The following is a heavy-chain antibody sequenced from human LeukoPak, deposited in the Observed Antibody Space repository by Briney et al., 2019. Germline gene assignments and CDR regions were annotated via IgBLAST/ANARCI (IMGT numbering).Heavy chain of an antibody. D-gene: IGHD5-24*01. J-gene: IGHJ4*02. CDR1: GFTFSSYA. Sequence: GGSLRLSCAASGFTFSSYAMSWVRQAPGKGLEWVSVISDNGGSTYYADSVKGRFTISRDNSKNTLYMQMNSLRVEDTAIYYCAKRWYLDYWGQGTLVTVSS. CDR2: ISDNGGST. CDR3: AKRWYLDY. V-gene: IGHV3-23*01.